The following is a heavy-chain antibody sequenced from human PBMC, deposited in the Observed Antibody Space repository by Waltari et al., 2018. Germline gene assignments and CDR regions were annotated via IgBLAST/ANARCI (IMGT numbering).Heavy chain of an antibody. J-gene: IGHJ5*02. CDR2: INPNXGGT. D-gene: IGHD6-6*01. Sequence: QVQLVQXGAEVKKPGASVKVSCKASGYTFTGYYMHWXRXAPGQGLEWMGWINPNXGGTNYAQKXLXXXTXTRDXSISTAYMEXSXLRSDDXAVYYCARXQLVRKAPNWFDPWGQGTXXXVXS. CDR1: GYTFTGYY. CDR3: ARXQLVRKAPNWFDP. V-gene: IGHV1-2*02.